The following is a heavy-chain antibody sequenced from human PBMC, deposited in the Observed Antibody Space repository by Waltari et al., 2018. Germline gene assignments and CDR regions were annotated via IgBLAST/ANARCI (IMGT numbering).Heavy chain of an antibody. CDR2: ISYYGSNK. J-gene: IGHJ4*02. CDR3: AKVSGSIRDRRGSPPGDY. Sequence: QVHLVESGGGVVQPGRSLRLSCAASGFTFSSYGMHWVGQAPGKGLEWVALISYYGSNKYYADSVKGRFTISRDNSKNTLYLQMSSLRAEDTAVYYCAKVSGSIRDRRGSPPGDYWGQGTLVTVSS. D-gene: IGHD3-10*01. CDR1: GFTFSSYG. V-gene: IGHV3-30*18.